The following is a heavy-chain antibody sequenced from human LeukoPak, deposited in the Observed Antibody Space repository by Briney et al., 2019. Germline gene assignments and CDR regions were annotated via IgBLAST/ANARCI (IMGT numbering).Heavy chain of an antibody. CDR3: AGFPGYSYGDLSYYGLRV. J-gene: IGHJ6*02. V-gene: IGHV3-11*01. CDR1: TSDFNYYY. D-gene: IGHD5-18*01. Sequence: TPGGSLRLSCAASTSDFNYYYMNWIRQAPGKGLEWLSYISDNGKTIFYADSVKGRFTISRDNAGKSLYLQMNSLRVEDTAVYYCAGFPGYSYGDLSYYGLRVWGQGTTVTVSS. CDR2: ISDNGKTI.